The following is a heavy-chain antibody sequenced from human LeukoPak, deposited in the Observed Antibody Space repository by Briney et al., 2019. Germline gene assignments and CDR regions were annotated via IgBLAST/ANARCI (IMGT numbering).Heavy chain of an antibody. V-gene: IGHV4-59*11. CDR2: IYYSGST. CDR1: GVSISPHY. Sequence: SETLSLTCTVSGVSISPHYWSWIRQPPGKGLEWIGYIYYSGSTNYNPSLKSRVTISVDTSKNQLSLKLSSVTAADTAVYYCARGHYGSGTGTYPDWGQGTLVTVSS. J-gene: IGHJ4*02. D-gene: IGHD3-10*01. CDR3: ARGHYGSGTGTYPD.